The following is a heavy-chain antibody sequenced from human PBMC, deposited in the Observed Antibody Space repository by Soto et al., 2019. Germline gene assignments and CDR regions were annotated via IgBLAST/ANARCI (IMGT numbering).Heavy chain of an antibody. CDR2: INSDGTTT. V-gene: IGHV3-74*01. CDR1: GFTFRGYW. Sequence: GGSLRLSCGGSGFTFRGYWMHWVRQSPGKGLVWVSRINSDGTTTAYADSVKGRFTISRDNSKNTLFLQMTSLRADDTAVYYCTHCRGESCHGGYFGMDVWGQGTTVTVSS. CDR3: THCRGESCHGGYFGMDV. D-gene: IGHD2-15*01. J-gene: IGHJ6*02.